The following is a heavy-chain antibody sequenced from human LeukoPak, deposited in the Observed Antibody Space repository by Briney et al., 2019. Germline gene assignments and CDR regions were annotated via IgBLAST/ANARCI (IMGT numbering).Heavy chain of an antibody. Sequence: SETLSLTCTVSGGSISSYYWSWIRQPPGKGLEWIGYIYYSGSTNYNPSLKSRVTISVDTSKNQFSLKLSSVTAADTAVYYCARLPWFGDQYFDYWGQGTLVTVSS. CDR3: ARLPWFGDQYFDY. D-gene: IGHD3-10*01. J-gene: IGHJ4*02. CDR2: IYYSGST. CDR1: GGSISSYY. V-gene: IGHV4-59*08.